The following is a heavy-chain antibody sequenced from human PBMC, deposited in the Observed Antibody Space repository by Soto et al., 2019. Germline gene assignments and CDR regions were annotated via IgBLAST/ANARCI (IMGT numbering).Heavy chain of an antibody. V-gene: IGHV5-10-1*01. Sequence: PGESLKISCKGSGYSFTSYWISWVRQMPGKGLEWMGRIDPSDSYTNYSPSFQGHVTISADKSISTAYLQWSSLKASDTAMYYCARHPGRWRDSGDPTSYYYYGMDVWGQGTSGTGSS. J-gene: IGHJ6*02. CDR1: GYSFTSYW. D-gene: IGHD4-17*01. CDR3: ARHPGRWRDSGDPTSYYYYGMDV. CDR2: IDPSDSYT.